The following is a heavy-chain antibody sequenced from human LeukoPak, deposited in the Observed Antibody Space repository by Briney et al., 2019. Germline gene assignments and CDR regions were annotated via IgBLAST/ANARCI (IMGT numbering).Heavy chain of an antibody. CDR3: ARGPPNWGYDY. Sequence: ASVKVSCKASGYTFTSYDFNWVRRATGQRPEWMGWKSPNSGDTGYAQKFQDRVTMTRNTSISTAYMELSSLRSDDTAVYYCARGPPNWGYDYWGPGTLVTVSS. V-gene: IGHV1-8*01. D-gene: IGHD7-27*01. CDR1: GYTFTSYD. J-gene: IGHJ4*02. CDR2: KSPNSGDT.